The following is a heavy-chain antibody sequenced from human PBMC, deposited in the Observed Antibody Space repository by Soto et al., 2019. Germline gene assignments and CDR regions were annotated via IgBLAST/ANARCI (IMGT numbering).Heavy chain of an antibody. CDR2: IYTSGST. J-gene: IGHJ5*02. Sequence: PSETLSLTCTVSGGSISSYYWSWIRQPAGKGLEWIGRIYTSGSTNYNPSLQSRVTMSVDTSKNQFSLKLSSVTAADTAVYYCARERYCSGGSCYPRPGWFDPWGQGTLVTVSS. CDR1: GGSISSYY. D-gene: IGHD2-15*01. V-gene: IGHV4-4*07. CDR3: ARERYCSGGSCYPRPGWFDP.